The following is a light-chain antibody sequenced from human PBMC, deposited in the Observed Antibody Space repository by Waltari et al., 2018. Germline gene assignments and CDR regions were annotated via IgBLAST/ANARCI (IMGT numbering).Light chain of an antibody. Sequence: DIQMTQSPYSLSASVGDRVTITCRASQSIASFLNWYQQKPGKAPKLLIYAASSLQSGVPSRFSASGSGTDFTLTISRLQPEDFATYYCQQSYTTPPLTFGGGTKVEMK. CDR3: QQSYTTPPLT. CDR1: QSIASF. V-gene: IGKV1-39*01. CDR2: AAS. J-gene: IGKJ4*01.